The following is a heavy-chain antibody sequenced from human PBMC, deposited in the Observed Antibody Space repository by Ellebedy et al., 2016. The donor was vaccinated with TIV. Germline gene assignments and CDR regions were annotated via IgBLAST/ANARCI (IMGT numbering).Heavy chain of an antibody. CDR1: GYTFTSYG. V-gene: IGHV1-69*04. D-gene: IGHD3-16*01. J-gene: IGHJ4*02. CDR3: ATDGGSAEVERRETLSY. CDR2: IMPILGLA. Sequence: AASVKVSCKASGYTFTSYGISWVRQAPGQGLEWMGRIMPILGLASYAQNFQGRVTITADKSTSTAYMELNSLRSEDAALYYCATDGGSAEVERRETLSYWGLGTLVTVSS.